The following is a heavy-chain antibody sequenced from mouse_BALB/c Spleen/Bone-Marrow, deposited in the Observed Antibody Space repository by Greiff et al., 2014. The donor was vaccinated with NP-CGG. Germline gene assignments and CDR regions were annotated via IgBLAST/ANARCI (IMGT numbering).Heavy chain of an antibody. CDR1: GFNIKDTY. Sequence: EVKLVESGAELVKPGASVKXSCTASGFNIKDTYMHWVKQRPEQGLEWIGRIDPAXXXXXXXXXXXXXXXXXXXXXSNTACLQLSSLTSEDTAVYYCASYYXXXAXXXXWGXGTLVTVSA. J-gene: IGHJ3*01. D-gene: IGHD1-1*01. V-gene: IGHV14-3*02. CDR2: IDPAXXXX. CDR3: ASYYXXXAXXXX.